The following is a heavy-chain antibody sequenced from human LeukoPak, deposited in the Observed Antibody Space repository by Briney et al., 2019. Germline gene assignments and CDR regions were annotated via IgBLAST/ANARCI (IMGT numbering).Heavy chain of an antibody. D-gene: IGHD4-17*01. V-gene: IGHV4-39*01. CDR3: ARLDYGDGPGGRYDY. CDR2: IYYSGST. Sequence: PSETLSLTCTVSGGSISSSSYYWGWIRQPPGKGLEWIGSIYYSGSTYYNPSLKSRVTISVDTSKNQFSLKLSSVTAADTAVYYCARLDYGDGPGGRYDYWGQGTLVTVSS. J-gene: IGHJ4*02. CDR1: GGSISSSSYY.